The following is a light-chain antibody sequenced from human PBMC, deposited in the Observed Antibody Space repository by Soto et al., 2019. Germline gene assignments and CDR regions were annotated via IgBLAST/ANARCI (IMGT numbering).Light chain of an antibody. CDR1: QSVSSSY. CDR2: GAS. CDR3: QQYGSSPQT. V-gene: IGKV3-20*01. J-gene: IGKJ3*01. Sequence: EIVLTQSPGTLSLSPGERATLSCRASQSVSSSYLAWYQQKPGQAPRLLIYGASSRATGIPDWFSGSGSATDFPLTISRLEPEDFAVYYCQQYGSSPQTFGPGTKVDIK.